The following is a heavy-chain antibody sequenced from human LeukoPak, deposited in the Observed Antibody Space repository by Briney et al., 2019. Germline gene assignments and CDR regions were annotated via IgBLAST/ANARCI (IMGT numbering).Heavy chain of an antibody. CDR1: GFTFSSYW. Sequence: GGSLRLSRAASGFTFSSYWMHWVRHAPGKRLVWVSRINIDGSSTSYADSVKGRFTISRDNAKNTLYLQMNSLRAEDTAVYYCARGGHYYDSSGYYGGTNFDYWGQGTLVTVSS. J-gene: IGHJ4*02. CDR2: INIDGSST. CDR3: ARGGHYYDSSGYYGGTNFDY. D-gene: IGHD3-22*01. V-gene: IGHV3-74*01.